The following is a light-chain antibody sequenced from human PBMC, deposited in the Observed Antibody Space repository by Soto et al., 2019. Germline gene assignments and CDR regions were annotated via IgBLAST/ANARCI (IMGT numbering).Light chain of an antibody. CDR2: DVS. V-gene: IGLV2-11*01. CDR1: SSDVGGYSY. J-gene: IGLJ1*01. CDR3: CSFAGSYTLYV. Sequence: QSALTQPRSVSGSPGQSVTISCTGTSSDVGGYSYVSWFQQHPGKAPKLMIYDVSKRPSGVPDRFSGSKSGNTASLTISGLQAEDEADYYGCSFAGSYTLYVFGTGTKVTVL.